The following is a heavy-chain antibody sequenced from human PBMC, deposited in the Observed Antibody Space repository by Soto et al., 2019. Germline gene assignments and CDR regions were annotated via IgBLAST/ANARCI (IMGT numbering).Heavy chain of an antibody. V-gene: IGHV4-39*01. CDR1: DDSISDSRYY. Sequence: SETLSLTCSVLDDSISDSRYYWGWIRQSPEKGLEWIGSISHDGHAYYNPPLKSRVTLFADTSRNQFSLKMKSVTVADTALYFCARRVYGDYLGGNWFDPWGQGAPVTVS. CDR3: ARRVYGDYLGGNWFDP. D-gene: IGHD4-17*01. CDR2: ISHDGHA. J-gene: IGHJ5*02.